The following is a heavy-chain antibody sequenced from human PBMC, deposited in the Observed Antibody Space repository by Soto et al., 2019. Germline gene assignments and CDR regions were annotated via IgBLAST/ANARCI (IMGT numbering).Heavy chain of an antibody. D-gene: IGHD3-22*01. CDR2: IYPGESDT. V-gene: IGHV5-51*01. CDR1: GYSFTSYW. CDR3: AILLGYVYYYDSSGYWDY. Sequence: PGESLKISCKGSGYSFTSYWIGWVRQMPGKGLEWMGIIYPGESDTRYSPSFQGQVTISADKSISTAYLQWSSLKASDTAMYYCAILLGYVYYYDSSGYWDYWGQGTLVTVSS. J-gene: IGHJ4*02.